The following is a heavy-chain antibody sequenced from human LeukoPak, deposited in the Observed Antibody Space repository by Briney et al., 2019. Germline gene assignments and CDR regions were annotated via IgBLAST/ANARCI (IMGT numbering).Heavy chain of an antibody. CDR1: GGSISSYY. J-gene: IGHJ4*02. CDR2: IYYSGST. Sequence: ETLSLTCTISGGSISSYYWSWIRQPPGKGLEWIGYIYYSGSTNYNPSLKSRATISVDTSKNQFSLKLSSVTAADTAVYYCAREYSGSYYFDYWGQGTLVTVSS. CDR3: AREYSGSYYFDY. D-gene: IGHD1-26*01. V-gene: IGHV4-59*01.